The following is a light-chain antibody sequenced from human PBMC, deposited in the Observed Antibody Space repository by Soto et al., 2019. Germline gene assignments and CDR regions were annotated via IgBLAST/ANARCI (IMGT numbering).Light chain of an antibody. V-gene: IGLV2-14*01. Sequence: SVLPQPASVSGSPGQSSTISCTRTSSDVGGYNYVSWYQQHPGKAPKLMIYDVSNRPSGVSNRFSGSKSGNTASLTISGLQAEDEADYYCSSYTSSSTLFGTGTKVTVL. CDR2: DVS. CDR3: SSYTSSSTL. CDR1: SSDVGGYNY. J-gene: IGLJ1*01.